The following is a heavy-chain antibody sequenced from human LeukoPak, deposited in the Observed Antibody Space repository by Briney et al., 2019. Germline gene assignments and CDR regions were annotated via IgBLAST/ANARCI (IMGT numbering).Heavy chain of an antibody. CDR1: GFTFSTYW. J-gene: IGHJ4*02. CDR2: INPDGSTT. Sequence: GGSLRLSCAASGFTFSTYWMHWVRQPLGKGLVWVSRINPDGSTTNYADSVKGRFTISRDNAKNTLCLQMNSLTVEDTAVYYCVRIATVTIPDYWGQGTLVTVSS. D-gene: IGHD4-17*01. V-gene: IGHV3-74*01. CDR3: VRIATVTIPDY.